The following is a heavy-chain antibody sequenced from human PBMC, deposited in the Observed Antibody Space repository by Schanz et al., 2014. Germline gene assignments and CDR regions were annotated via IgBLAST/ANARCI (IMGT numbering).Heavy chain of an antibody. J-gene: IGHJ4*02. CDR3: ARDFSAYVGNYFDY. D-gene: IGHD5-12*01. V-gene: IGHV1-18*01. CDR1: GYTFTDYG. CDR2: ISAYTNNT. Sequence: QVQLVQSGAEVKKPGASVKVSCKASGYTFTDYGLNWVRQAPGQGLEWMGWISAYTNNTNYAQKVQGRVTMTTDTSTGTAYMELRSLRSDDTAVYYCARDFSAYVGNYFDYWGQGTLVTVSS.